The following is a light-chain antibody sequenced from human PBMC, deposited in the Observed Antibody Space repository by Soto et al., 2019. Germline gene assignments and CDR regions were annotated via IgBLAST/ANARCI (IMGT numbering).Light chain of an antibody. V-gene: IGLV2-14*01. Sequence: QSVLTQPASVSGSPGQSITISCTGTSSDVGGYNYVSWYQHHPGKAPKLMIHEVSNRPSGVSNRFSGSKSGITASLTISGLQAEDEADYYCSSYTSSNTPVVFGGGTKLTVL. CDR3: SSYTSSNTPVV. CDR2: EVS. J-gene: IGLJ2*01. CDR1: SSDVGGYNY.